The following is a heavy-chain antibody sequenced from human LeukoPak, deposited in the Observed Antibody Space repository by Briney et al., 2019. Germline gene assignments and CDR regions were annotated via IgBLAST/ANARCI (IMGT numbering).Heavy chain of an antibody. Sequence: PGGSLRLSCAASGFTFSSYAMSWVRQAPGKGLEWVSAISGSGGSTYYADSVKGRFTISRDNSKNTLYLQMNSLRAEDTAVYHCARGSYYYDSSAYYSPSYYFDYWGQGTLVTVSS. D-gene: IGHD3-22*01. CDR1: GFTFSSYA. V-gene: IGHV3-23*01. J-gene: IGHJ4*02. CDR2: ISGSGGST. CDR3: ARGSYYYDSSAYYSPSYYFDY.